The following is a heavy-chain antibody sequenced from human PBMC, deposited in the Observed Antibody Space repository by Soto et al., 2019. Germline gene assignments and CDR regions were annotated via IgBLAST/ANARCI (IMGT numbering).Heavy chain of an antibody. J-gene: IGHJ4*02. CDR3: ARDGSRYSSGWTSY. Sequence: QVQLVQSGAEVKKPGASVKVSCKASGYTFTSYGISWVRQAPGQGLEWMGWISAYNGNTNYAQKLQGRVTMTTDTAPSTAYMELRSLRSDDTAVYYWARDGSRYSSGWTSYWGQGTLVTVAS. CDR1: GYTFTSYG. D-gene: IGHD6-19*01. V-gene: IGHV1-18*01. CDR2: ISAYNGNT.